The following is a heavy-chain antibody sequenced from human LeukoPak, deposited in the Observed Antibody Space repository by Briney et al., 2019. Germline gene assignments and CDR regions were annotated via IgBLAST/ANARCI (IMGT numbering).Heavy chain of an antibody. CDR2: ISPSGGIT. J-gene: IGHJ4*02. Sequence: GGSLRLSCAASGFTFRSHGMNWVRQAPGKGLEWVSGISPSGGITNYADSVKGRFTISRDNSKNTLYLQMNSLRAEDTAVYYCASPYYYASGSFDVWGQGTLVTVSS. D-gene: IGHD3-10*01. CDR3: ASPYYYASGSFDV. CDR1: GFTFRSHG. V-gene: IGHV3-23*01.